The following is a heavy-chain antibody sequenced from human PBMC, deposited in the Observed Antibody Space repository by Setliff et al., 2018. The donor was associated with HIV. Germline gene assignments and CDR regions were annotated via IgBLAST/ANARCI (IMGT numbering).Heavy chain of an antibody. V-gene: IGHV1-69*05. D-gene: IGHD2-15*01. CDR2: IIPIFGTA. J-gene: IGHJ6*03. CDR1: GYTLTELS. CDR3: ARGSVESYYYYYMDV. Sequence: SVKVSCKVSGYTLTELSMHWVRQAPGKGLEWMGGIIPIFGTANYAQKFQGRVTITTDESTSTAYMELSSLRSEDTAVYYCARGSVESYYYYYMDVWGKGTTVTVSS.